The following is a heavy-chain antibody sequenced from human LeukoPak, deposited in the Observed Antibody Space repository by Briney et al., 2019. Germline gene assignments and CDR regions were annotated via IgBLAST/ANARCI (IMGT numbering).Heavy chain of an antibody. V-gene: IGHV4-38-2*02. CDR3: ARVFYKYYFDY. CDR1: GYSFSIGYY. D-gene: IGHD1-1*01. Sequence: PSETLSLTCTVSGYSFSIGYYWGWIRQPPGKGLEWIGSIYHSGSTYYNPSLKSRVTISVDTSKNQFSLKLSSVTAADTAVYYCARVFYKYYFDYWGQGTLVTVSS. CDR2: IYHSGST. J-gene: IGHJ4*02.